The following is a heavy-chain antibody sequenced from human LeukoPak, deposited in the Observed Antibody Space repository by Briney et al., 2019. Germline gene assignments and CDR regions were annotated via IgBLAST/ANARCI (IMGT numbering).Heavy chain of an antibody. V-gene: IGHV3-49*03. CDR1: GFTFGDYA. D-gene: IGHD2-15*01. CDR3: TRDALSLPHNWFDP. Sequence: GGSLRLSCTASGFTFGDYAMSWFRQAPGKGLEWVGFIRSKAYGGTTEYAAAVKGRFTISRDDSKSIAYLQMNSLKTEETAVYYCTRDALSLPHNWFDPWGQGTLVTVSS. J-gene: IGHJ5*02. CDR2: IRSKAYGGTT.